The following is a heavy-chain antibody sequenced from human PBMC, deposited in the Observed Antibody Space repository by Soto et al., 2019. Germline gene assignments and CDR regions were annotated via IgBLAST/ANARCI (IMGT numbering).Heavy chain of an antibody. CDR2: INHSGST. J-gene: IGHJ5*02. D-gene: IGHD4-17*01. V-gene: IGHV4-34*01. CDR3: ARGSGLPYNWFDP. CDR1: GGSFSGYY. Sequence: QVQLQQWGAGLLKPSETLSLTCAVYGGSFSGYYWSWIRQPPGKGLEWIGEINHSGSTNYNPSLKSRVTISVDTSKNQCSLKLRSVTAADTAVYYCARGSGLPYNWFDPWGQGTLVTVSS.